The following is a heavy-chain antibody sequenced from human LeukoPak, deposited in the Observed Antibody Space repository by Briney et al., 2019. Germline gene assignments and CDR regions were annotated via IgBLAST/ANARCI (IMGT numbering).Heavy chain of an antibody. CDR1: GYTFTSYG. Sequence: ASVKVSCKASGYTFTSYGISWVRQAPGQGLEWMGWISAYNGNTNYAQKLQGRVTMTTDTATTTAYMELTSLRSEDTAVYYCASLGGDMDLDTFDYYYSGMDLWGQGTTVTVSS. V-gene: IGHV1-18*01. D-gene: IGHD2-21*02. CDR2: ISAYNGNT. CDR3: ASLGGDMDLDTFDYYYSGMDL. J-gene: IGHJ6*02.